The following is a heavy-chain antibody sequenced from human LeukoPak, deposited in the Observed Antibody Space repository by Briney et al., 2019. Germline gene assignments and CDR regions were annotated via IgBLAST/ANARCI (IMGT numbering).Heavy chain of an antibody. CDR1: GFTFSSYG. CDR2: IWYDGSNK. V-gene: IGHV3-33*01. CDR3: AREGELGAGDAFDI. J-gene: IGHJ3*02. D-gene: IGHD6-13*01. Sequence: GGSLRLSCAASGFTFSSYGMHWVRQAPGKGLEWVAVIWYDGSNKYHADSVKGRFTISRDNSKNTLYLQMNSLRAEDTAVYYCAREGELGAGDAFDIWGQGTMVTVS.